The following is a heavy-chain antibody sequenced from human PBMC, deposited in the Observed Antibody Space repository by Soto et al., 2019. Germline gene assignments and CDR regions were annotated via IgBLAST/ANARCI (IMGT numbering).Heavy chain of an antibody. V-gene: IGHV4-31*03. CDR2: IYYSGST. D-gene: IGHD1-26*01. CDR1: GGSISSGGYY. J-gene: IGHJ4*02. Sequence: QVQLQESGPGLVKPSQTLSLTCTVSGGSISSGGYYWSWIRQHPGKGLEWIGYIYYSGSTYYNPSLKSRVTLSVNTSKNQFSLKPSSVTAADTAVYYCARGLLRIHDVDYWGQGTLVTVSS. CDR3: ARGLLRIHDVDY.